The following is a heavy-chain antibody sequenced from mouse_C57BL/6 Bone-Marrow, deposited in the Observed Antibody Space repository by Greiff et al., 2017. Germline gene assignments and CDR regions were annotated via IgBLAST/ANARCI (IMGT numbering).Heavy chain of an antibody. D-gene: IGHD1-1*01. J-gene: IGHJ3*01. CDR2: IDPETGGT. CDR3: TRHDGRSWFAY. Sequence: VKLVESGAELVRPGASVTLSCKASGYTFTDYEMHWVKQTPVHGLEWIGAIDPETGGTAYNQKFKGKAILTADKSSSTAYMELRSLTSEDSAVYYCTRHDGRSWFAYWGQGTLVTVSA. V-gene: IGHV1-15*01. CDR1: GYTFTDYE.